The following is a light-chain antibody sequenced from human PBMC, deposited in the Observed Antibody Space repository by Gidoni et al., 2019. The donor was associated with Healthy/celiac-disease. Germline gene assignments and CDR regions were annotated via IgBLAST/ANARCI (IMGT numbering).Light chain of an antibody. CDR2: GAS. CDR3: QQYGSSPPST. Sequence: EIVLTQSPGTLSLSPGERATLSCRASQSVSSSYLAWYQQKPGQAPRLRIYGASSRATGIPDRFSGSGSGTDFTLTISRLEPEDFAVYYCQQYGSSPPSTFGQGTKVEIK. J-gene: IGKJ1*01. CDR1: QSVSSSY. V-gene: IGKV3-20*01.